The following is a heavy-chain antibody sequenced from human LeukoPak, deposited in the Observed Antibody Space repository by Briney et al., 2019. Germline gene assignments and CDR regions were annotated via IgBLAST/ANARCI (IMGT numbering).Heavy chain of an antibody. CDR3: ARDFVPYYDSSGYPFDY. CDR2: IIPIFGIA. V-gene: IGHV1-69*04. CDR1: GGTFSSYA. D-gene: IGHD3-22*01. J-gene: IGHJ4*02. Sequence: GASVKVSCKASGGTFSSYAISWVRQAPGQGLEWMGRIIPIFGIANYAQKFQGRVTITADKSTSTAYMELSSLRSEDTAVYYCARDFVPYYDSSGYPFDYWGQGTLVTVSS.